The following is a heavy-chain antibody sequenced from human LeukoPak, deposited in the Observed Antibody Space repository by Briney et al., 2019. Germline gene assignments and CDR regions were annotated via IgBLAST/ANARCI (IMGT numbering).Heavy chain of an antibody. V-gene: IGHV4-59*01. J-gene: IGHJ4*02. Sequence: PSETLSLTCTVSGGSISSYYWSWIRQPPGKGLEWIGYIYYSGSTNYNPSLKSRVTISVDTSKNQFSLKLSSVTAADKAVYYCASSLYYDFWSGSLDYWGQGTLVTVSS. CDR3: ASSLYYDFWSGSLDY. D-gene: IGHD3-3*01. CDR2: IYYSGST. CDR1: GGSISSYY.